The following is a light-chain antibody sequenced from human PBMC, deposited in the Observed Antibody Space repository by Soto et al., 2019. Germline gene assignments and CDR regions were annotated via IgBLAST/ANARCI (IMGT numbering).Light chain of an antibody. J-gene: IGKJ2*01. CDR1: QSLLHSNGYNY. Sequence: DMVMTQSPLSLPVTPGEPASISCRSSQSLLHSNGYNYLDWYLQKPGQSTQLLIFLGTNRASGVPDRIGGSRSGTDFTLKISRVEADDVGVYYGMQALQSPYTFGLGTKLEIK. CDR2: LGT. V-gene: IGKV2-28*01. CDR3: MQALQSPYT.